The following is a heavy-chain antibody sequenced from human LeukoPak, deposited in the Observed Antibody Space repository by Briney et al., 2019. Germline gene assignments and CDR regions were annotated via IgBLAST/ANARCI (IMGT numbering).Heavy chain of an antibody. V-gene: IGHV3-30*04. CDR2: ISSDGRDT. CDR1: GFTFTRNA. Sequence: GGSLRLSCAASGFTFTRNAMHWVRQAPGKGLEWVAVISSDGRDTHYVDSVRGRFTISRDNPKNTLYLQMNSLRTEDTAVYYCARDTSGYTFDDWGQGTLVTVSS. D-gene: IGHD5-18*01. J-gene: IGHJ4*02. CDR3: ARDTSGYTFDD.